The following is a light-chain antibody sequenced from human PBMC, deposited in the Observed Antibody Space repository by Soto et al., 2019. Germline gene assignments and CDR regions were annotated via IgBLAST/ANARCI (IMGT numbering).Light chain of an antibody. J-gene: IGKJ4*01. CDR2: SAS. CDR1: QGISNY. CDR3: LQLNRYPLT. V-gene: IGKV1-9*01. Sequence: DIQLTQSPSFLSASVGDRVTITCRASQGISNYLAWYQQKPGKAPELLVYSASTVQSGVPSRFSGGGSETEFSLTIGTLQPEDFPTYYCLQLNRYPLTFGGGTKVDLK.